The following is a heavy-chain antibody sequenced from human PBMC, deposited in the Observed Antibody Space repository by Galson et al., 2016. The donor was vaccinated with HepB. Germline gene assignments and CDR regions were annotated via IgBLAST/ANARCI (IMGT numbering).Heavy chain of an antibody. CDR2: ISYIGRA. D-gene: IGHD7-27*01. Sequence: WIAYISYIGRANYNPSLKSRVTVSLDTSKNQFSLRLSSMTAADTAVYYCSRLPWGWDALNLWGQGTVVAVSS. V-gene: IGHV4-61*07. J-gene: IGHJ3*01. CDR3: SRLPWGWDALNL.